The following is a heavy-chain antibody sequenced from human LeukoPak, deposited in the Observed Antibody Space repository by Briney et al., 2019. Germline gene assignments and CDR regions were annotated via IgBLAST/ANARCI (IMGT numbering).Heavy chain of an antibody. D-gene: IGHD1-1*01. CDR3: AKLHTGTTPGDY. CDR2: ISYDGSNK. Sequence: GGSLRLSCAASGFTFSSYGMHWVRQAPGRGLEWVAVISYDGSNKYYADSVKGRFTISRDNSKNTLYLQMNSLRAEDTAVYYCAKLHTGTTPGDYWGQGTLVTVSS. CDR1: GFTFSSYG. V-gene: IGHV3-30*18. J-gene: IGHJ4*02.